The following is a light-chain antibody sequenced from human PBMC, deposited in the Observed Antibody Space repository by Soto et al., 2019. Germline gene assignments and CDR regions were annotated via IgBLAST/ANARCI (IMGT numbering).Light chain of an antibody. CDR2: EAS. Sequence: QSALTQPPSASGSPGQSVTIPCTGTYSDIGAYNYVSWYQQRPGEAPKLIIYEASKRPSGVPDRIFASKSANTASLTSSGLQADDEANYYYCSVKCANRVGVGTGTKVKVL. J-gene: IGLJ1*01. CDR3: CSVKCANRVG. CDR1: YSDIGAYNY. V-gene: IGLV2-8*01.